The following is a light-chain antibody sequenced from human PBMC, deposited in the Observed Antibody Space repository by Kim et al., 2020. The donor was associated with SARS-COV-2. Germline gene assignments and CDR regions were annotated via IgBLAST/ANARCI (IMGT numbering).Light chain of an antibody. CDR1: NLRSYY. Sequence: SSELTQDPAVSVALGQTVRITCQGDNLRSYYASWYQQKPGQAPVLVIYGKNNRPSGIPDRFSGSSSGNTASLTITGAQAEDEADYYCDSRDRSGNRVFGGGTKLTVL. CDR2: GKN. J-gene: IGLJ3*02. V-gene: IGLV3-19*01. CDR3: DSRDRSGNRV.